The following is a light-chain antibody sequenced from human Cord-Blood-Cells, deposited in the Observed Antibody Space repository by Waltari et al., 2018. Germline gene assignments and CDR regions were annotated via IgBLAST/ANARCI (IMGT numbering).Light chain of an antibody. CDR1: RRAVGGCNS. J-gene: IGLJ1*01. V-gene: IGLV2-14*03. CDR2: DVS. Sequence: QSALTQPASVSGSPGQAIPISCTGTRRAVGGCNSLSWYQQHPGKAPKPMIYDVSNRPSGVSNRFSGSKSGNTASLTISGLQAEDEADDYCSSYTSSSTYVFGTGTKVTVL. CDR3: SSYTSSSTYV.